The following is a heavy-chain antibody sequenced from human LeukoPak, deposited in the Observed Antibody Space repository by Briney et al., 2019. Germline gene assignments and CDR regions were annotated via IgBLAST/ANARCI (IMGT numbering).Heavy chain of an antibody. CDR2: INAGNGNT. D-gene: IGHD6-19*01. Sequence: GASVKVSCKASGYTFTSYAMHWVRQAPGQRLEWMGWINAGNGNTKYSQKFQGRVTITRDTSASTAYMKLSSLRSEDTAVYYCARDSSGWYRRGNWFDPWGQGTLVTVSS. CDR1: GYTFTSYA. CDR3: ARDSSGWYRRGNWFDP. V-gene: IGHV1-3*01. J-gene: IGHJ5*02.